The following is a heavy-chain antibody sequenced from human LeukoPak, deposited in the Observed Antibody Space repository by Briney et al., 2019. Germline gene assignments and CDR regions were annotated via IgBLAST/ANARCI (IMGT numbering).Heavy chain of an antibody. CDR2: ISYDGSNK. D-gene: IGHD4-17*01. CDR1: GFTFSSYA. Sequence: GRSLRLSCAASGFTFSSYAMHWVRQAPGKGLEWVAVISYDGSNKYYADSVKGRFTISRDNSKNTLYLQMNSLRAEDTAVYYCARDDYGDYISYYFDYWGQGTLATVSS. J-gene: IGHJ4*02. CDR3: ARDDYGDYISYYFDY. V-gene: IGHV3-30-3*01.